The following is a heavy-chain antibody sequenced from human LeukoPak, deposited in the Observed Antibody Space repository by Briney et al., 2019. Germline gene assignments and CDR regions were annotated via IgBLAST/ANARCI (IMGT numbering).Heavy chain of an antibody. Sequence: GGSLRLSCAASGFTFSSYPMHWVRQAPGKGLEYVSGISSNGDSTYYANSVKGRFTISRDKSKNTLYLQMGSLRAEDMAVYYCAREYYYEELDYWGQGTLVTVSS. CDR3: AREYYYEELDY. V-gene: IGHV3-64*01. D-gene: IGHD3-22*01. CDR2: ISSNGDST. J-gene: IGHJ4*02. CDR1: GFTFSSYP.